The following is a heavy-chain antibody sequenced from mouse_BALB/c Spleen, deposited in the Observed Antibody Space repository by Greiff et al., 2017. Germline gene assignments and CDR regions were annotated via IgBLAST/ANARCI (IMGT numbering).Heavy chain of an antibody. CDR1: GYTFTSYW. CDR2: IDPSDSET. J-gene: IGHJ3*01. CDR3: ARTPTGTGFAY. D-gene: IGHD4-1*01. Sequence: QVQLQQPGAELVKPGASVKLSCKASGYTFTSYWLNWVKQWPGQGLEWLGMIDPSDSETYYNQMFKDKTTLTVDKTSSTAYMQLRSLTSEDSAVYACARTPTGTGFAYWGQGTLVTVCA. V-gene: IGHV1-61*01.